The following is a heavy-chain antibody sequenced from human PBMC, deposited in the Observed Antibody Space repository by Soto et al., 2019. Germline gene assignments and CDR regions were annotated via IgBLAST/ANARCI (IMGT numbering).Heavy chain of an antibody. CDR3: TTGIYGDYVKDY. Sequence: EVQLVESGGGLVKPGGSLRLSCAASGFTFSNAWMSWVRQAPGKGLEWVGRIKSKTDGGTTDYAAPVKGRFTISRDDSKNTLYLQMNILKTEDTAVYYCTTGIYGDYVKDYWGQGTLVTVSS. V-gene: IGHV3-15*01. J-gene: IGHJ4*02. CDR2: IKSKTDGGTT. CDR1: GFTFSNAW. D-gene: IGHD4-17*01.